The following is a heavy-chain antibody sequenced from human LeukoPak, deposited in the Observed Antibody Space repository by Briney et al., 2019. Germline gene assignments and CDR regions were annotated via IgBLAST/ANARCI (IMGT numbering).Heavy chain of an antibody. J-gene: IGHJ5*02. CDR3: AREETIFGVVIPNWFDP. D-gene: IGHD3-3*01. CDR1: GFTFSSYW. Sequence: GGSLRLSCAASGFTFSSYWMHWVRQAPGKGLVWVSRINSDGSSTSYADSVKGRFTISRDNAKNTLYLQMNSLRAEDTAVYYCAREETIFGVVIPNWFDPWGQGTLVTASS. V-gene: IGHV3-74*01. CDR2: INSDGSST.